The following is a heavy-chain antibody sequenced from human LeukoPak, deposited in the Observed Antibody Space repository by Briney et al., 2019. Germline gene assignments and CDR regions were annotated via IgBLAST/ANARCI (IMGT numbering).Heavy chain of an antibody. CDR3: AREAGSGTYRGKYYYYYMDV. CDR1: GSTFSSFW. Sequence: PGRSLRLSCAASGSTFSSFWMSWVRQAPGKGLEWVANIKQDGSEKYYVDSVKGRFTISRDNAKNSLFLQMNSLRAEDTAVYYCAREAGSGTYRGKYYYYYMDVWGKGTTVTVSS. CDR2: IKQDGSEK. V-gene: IGHV3-7*01. D-gene: IGHD3-10*01. J-gene: IGHJ6*03.